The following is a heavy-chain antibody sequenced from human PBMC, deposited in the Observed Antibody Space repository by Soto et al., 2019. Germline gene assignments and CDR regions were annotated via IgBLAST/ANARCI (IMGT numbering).Heavy chain of an antibody. D-gene: IGHD6-6*01. Sequence: QVQLQESGPGLVKPSQTLSLTCTVSGGSISSGGYYWTWIRQHPGKGLEWIGYNYYSGITYYNPAPQSRLTISPDTSKNQFSLKLSSGTAADTAVYYCARGSSIAGLYYGMDVWGQGTTVTVSS. CDR2: NYYSGIT. V-gene: IGHV4-31*03. CDR1: GGSISSGGYY. J-gene: IGHJ6*02. CDR3: ARGSSIAGLYYGMDV.